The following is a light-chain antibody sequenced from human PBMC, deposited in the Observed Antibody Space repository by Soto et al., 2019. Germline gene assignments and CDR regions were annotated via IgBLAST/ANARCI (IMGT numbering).Light chain of an antibody. Sequence: QSALTQPATVPGSPGQSITISYTGTSSDVGGYNYVSWYQQHPGKAPKLMIYDVSNRPSGVSNRFSGSKSGNTASLTISGLQAEDEADYYCSSYTSSSLYVFGTGTKVTVL. V-gene: IGLV2-14*01. J-gene: IGLJ1*01. CDR1: SSDVGGYNY. CDR3: SSYTSSSLYV. CDR2: DVS.